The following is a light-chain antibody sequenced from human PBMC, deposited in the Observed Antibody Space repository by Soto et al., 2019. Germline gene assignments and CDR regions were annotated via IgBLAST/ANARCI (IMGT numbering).Light chain of an antibody. V-gene: IGLV1-40*01. Sequence: QSVLTQPPSVSGAPGQRGTISCTGSSSNIRAGYDVHWYQQLPGTAPKLLIYGNSNRPSGVPDRFSGSKSGTSASLAITGLQAEDEADYYCQSYDSSLSGSVFGGGTKLTVL. CDR1: SSNIRAGYD. CDR3: QSYDSSLSGSV. CDR2: GNS. J-gene: IGLJ2*01.